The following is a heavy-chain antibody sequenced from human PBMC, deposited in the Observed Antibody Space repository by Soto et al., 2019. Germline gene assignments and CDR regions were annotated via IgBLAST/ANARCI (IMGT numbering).Heavy chain of an antibody. V-gene: IGHV1-18*01. Sequence: ASVKVSCKASGYTFSNYGISWVRQAPGQGLEWMGWINIYNGNTNYAQKFQGRVTMTTDTSTSTVYMELRSLRSDDTAVYYCATSVWFGELFYLFWGQGSLVTVSS. D-gene: IGHD3-10*01. CDR3: ATSVWFGELFYLF. CDR1: GYTFSNYG. CDR2: INIYNGNT. J-gene: IGHJ4*02.